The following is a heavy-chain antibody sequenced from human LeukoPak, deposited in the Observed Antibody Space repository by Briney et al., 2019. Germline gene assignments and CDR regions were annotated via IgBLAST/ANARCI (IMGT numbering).Heavy chain of an antibody. J-gene: IGHJ4*02. V-gene: IGHV1-18*01. D-gene: IGHD3-10*01. CDR2: ISAYNGNT. Sequence: ASVKVSCKASGYTFTCYGISGVRQAPGQGLEWMGWISAYNGNTNYAQKLQGRVTMTTDTSTSTAYMELRSLRSDDTAVYYCARRGSGSHYENWNFDYWGQGTLVTVSS. CDR3: ARRGSGSHYENWNFDY. CDR1: GYTFTCYG.